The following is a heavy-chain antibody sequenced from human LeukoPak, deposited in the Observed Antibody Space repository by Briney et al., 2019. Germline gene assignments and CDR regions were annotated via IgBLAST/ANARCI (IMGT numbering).Heavy chain of an antibody. CDR1: GFTFSSYS. J-gene: IGHJ4*02. CDR3: ASHGAVAFDY. V-gene: IGHV3-21*01. Sequence: GGSLRLSCAASGFTFSSYSMNWARQAPGKGLEWVSSISSSSSYIYYADSVKGRFTISRDNAKNSLYLQMNSLRAEDTAVYYCASHGAVAFDYWGQGTLVTVSS. CDR2: ISSSSSYI. D-gene: IGHD6-19*01.